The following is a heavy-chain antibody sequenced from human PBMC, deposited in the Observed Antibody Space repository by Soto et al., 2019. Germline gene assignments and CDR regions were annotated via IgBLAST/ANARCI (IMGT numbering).Heavy chain of an antibody. CDR3: ARARYSGYDYYFDY. CDR1: GFSLSTSGMC. Sequence: ESGPTLVNPTQTLTLTCTFSGFSLSTSGMCVSWIRQPPGKALEWLALIDWDDDKYYSTSLKTRLTISKDTSKNQVVLTMTNMDPVDTATYYCARARYSGYDYYFDYWGQGTLVTVSS. D-gene: IGHD5-12*01. CDR2: IDWDDDK. J-gene: IGHJ4*02. V-gene: IGHV2-70*01.